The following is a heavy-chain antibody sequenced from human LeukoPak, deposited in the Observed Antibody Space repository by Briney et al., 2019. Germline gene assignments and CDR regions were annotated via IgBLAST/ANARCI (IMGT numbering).Heavy chain of an antibody. Sequence: ASLKVACEPCGYTLTSDSIKWLGQAAGQGLEWMGWISAYNGNTNYAQKLQGRVTMTTDTSTSTAYMELRSLRSDDTAVYYCARGYSSSWYDVYYYGMDVWGQGTTVTVSS. D-gene: IGHD6-13*01. CDR1: GYTLTSDS. CDR3: ARGYSSSWYDVYYYGMDV. CDR2: ISAYNGNT. J-gene: IGHJ6*02. V-gene: IGHV1-18*01.